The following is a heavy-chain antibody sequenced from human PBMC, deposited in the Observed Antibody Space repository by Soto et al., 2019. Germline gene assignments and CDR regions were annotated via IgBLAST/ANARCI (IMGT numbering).Heavy chain of an antibody. CDR3: ARVESSMTYYDILTCYYPEYYFDY. V-gene: IGHV1-69*13. CDR1: GGTFSSYA. J-gene: IGHJ4*02. D-gene: IGHD3-9*01. CDR2: IIPIFGTA. Sequence: GASVKVSCKASGGTFSSYAISWVRQAPGQGLEWMGGIIPIFGTANYAQKFQGRVTITADESTSTAYMELSSLRSEDTAVYYCARVESSMTYYDILTCYYPEYYFDYWGQGTLVTVSS.